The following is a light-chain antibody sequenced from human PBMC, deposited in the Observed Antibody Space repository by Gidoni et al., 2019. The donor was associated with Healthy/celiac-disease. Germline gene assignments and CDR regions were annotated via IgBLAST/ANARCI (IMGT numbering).Light chain of an antibody. CDR2: DAS. CDR3: QQRSNWPLT. J-gene: IGKJ4*01. Sequence: EIVLTQSPATLSLSPGERATLSCRDSQSVSSYLAWFQQKPGQAPRLLIYDASNRATGIPARFSGSGSGTDFTLTIRSLEPADFAVYYCQQRSNWPLTFGGGTKVELK. V-gene: IGKV3-11*01. CDR1: QSVSSY.